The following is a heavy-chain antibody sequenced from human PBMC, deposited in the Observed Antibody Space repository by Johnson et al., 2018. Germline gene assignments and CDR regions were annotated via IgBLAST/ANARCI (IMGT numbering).Heavy chain of an antibody. CDR2: IWSDGSNK. CDR3: ARDHEKRALRHAAEYFQH. CDR1: GFTFSNFG. V-gene: IGHV3-33*01. J-gene: IGHJ1*01. Sequence: QVQLVESVGGVVQPGKSLRLSCAASGFTFSNFGMHWVRQVPGKGLEWVATIWSDGSNKYYADSVRGQFTISRDNSKNTLYLQMNSLRAEDTAVYYCARDHEKRALRHAAEYFQHWGQGTLVIVSS.